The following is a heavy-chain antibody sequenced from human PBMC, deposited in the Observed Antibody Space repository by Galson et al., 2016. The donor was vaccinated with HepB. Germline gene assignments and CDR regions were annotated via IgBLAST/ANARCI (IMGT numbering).Heavy chain of an antibody. CDR2: ISFNDHI. D-gene: IGHD2-15*01. J-gene: IGHJ6*02. V-gene: IGHV3-69-1*01. CDR1: GFIFSQHG. Sequence: SLRLSCAASGFIFSQHGMNWVRQAPGKGLEWVSSISFNDHIIYSDSVKGRFTISRDNAKNSLYLQMNSLRAEDTAVYYCARGDSVEVATPRSSTHYYYGMDVWGQGTTVTVSS. CDR3: ARGDSVEVATPRSSTHYYYGMDV.